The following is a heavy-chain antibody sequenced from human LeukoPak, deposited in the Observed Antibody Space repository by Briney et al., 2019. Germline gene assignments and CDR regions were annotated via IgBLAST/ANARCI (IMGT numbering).Heavy chain of an antibody. J-gene: IGHJ4*02. Sequence: GGSLRLSCGASGFTFSNYGMLWVRQAPGKGLDWVAFIRYDGDNKLYADSVKGRFTISRDNSKNTLYLHINSLRAEDTAVYYCVKDNPLDYWGQGTLVIVSS. D-gene: IGHD1-14*01. CDR3: VKDNPLDY. CDR2: IRYDGDNK. CDR1: GFTFSNYG. V-gene: IGHV3-30*02.